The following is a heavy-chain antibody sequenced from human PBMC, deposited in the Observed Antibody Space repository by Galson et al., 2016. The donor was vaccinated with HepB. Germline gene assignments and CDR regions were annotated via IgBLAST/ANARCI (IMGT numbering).Heavy chain of an antibody. V-gene: IGHV2-5*02. J-gene: IGHJ4*02. Sequence: PALVKPTQTLTLTCTFSGFSFSTSGVSVGWIRQPPGKALEWLALIYWDDDKRYSPSLKSRLTITKDTSKNQVVLTMTNMDPVDTGTYYCAHSVGFGTFDYWGQGTLVTVSS. D-gene: IGHD3-10*01. CDR3: AHSVGFGTFDY. CDR2: IYWDDDK. CDR1: GFSFSTSGVS.